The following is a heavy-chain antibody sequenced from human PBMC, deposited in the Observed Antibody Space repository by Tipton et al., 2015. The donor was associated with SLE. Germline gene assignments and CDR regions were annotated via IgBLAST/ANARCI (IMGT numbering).Heavy chain of an antibody. CDR1: GFTFSSYA. V-gene: IGHV3-23*01. J-gene: IGHJ6*02. Sequence: SLRLSCAASGFTFSSYAMSWVRQAPGKGLEWVSAISGSGGSTYYADSVKGRFTISRDNSKNTLYLQMNSLRAEDTAVYYCAKRRGGSWYSYYYYGMDVWGQGTTVTVSS. CDR2: ISGSGGST. CDR3: AKRRGGSWYSYYYYGMDV. D-gene: IGHD6-13*01.